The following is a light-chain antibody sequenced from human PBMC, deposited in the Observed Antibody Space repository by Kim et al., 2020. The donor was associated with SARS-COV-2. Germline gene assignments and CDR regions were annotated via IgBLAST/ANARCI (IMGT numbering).Light chain of an antibody. J-gene: IGLJ1*01. CDR1: SSDIGGPNY. Sequence: QSVLTQPASVSGSPGQSITVSCTGTSSDIGGPNYASWYQQLPDKAPKLILYDVTNRPSGVSDRFSGSKSGNTASLTISGLQPDDEADYYCSSYTSASALVFGTGTKVTVL. CDR3: SSYTSASALV. V-gene: IGLV2-14*03. CDR2: DVT.